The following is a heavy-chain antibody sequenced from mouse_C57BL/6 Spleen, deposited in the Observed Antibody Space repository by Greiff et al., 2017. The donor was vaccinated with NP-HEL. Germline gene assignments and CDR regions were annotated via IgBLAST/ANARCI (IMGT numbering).Heavy chain of an antibody. Sequence: VHVKQSGAELVKPGASVKLSCTASGFNIKDYYMHWVKQRTEQGLEWIGRIDPEDGETKYAPKFQGKATITADTSSNTAYLQLSSLTSEDTAVYYCAWARFHWYFDVWGTGTTVTVSS. CDR1: GFNIKDYY. CDR2: IDPEDGET. V-gene: IGHV14-2*01. J-gene: IGHJ1*03. CDR3: AWARFHWYFDV.